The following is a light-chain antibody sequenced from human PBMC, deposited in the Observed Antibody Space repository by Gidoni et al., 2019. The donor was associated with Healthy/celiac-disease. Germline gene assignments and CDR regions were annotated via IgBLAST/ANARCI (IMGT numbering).Light chain of an antibody. CDR2: GAS. J-gene: IGKJ4*01. Sequence: EIVMRQSPATLSVSPGERATLACRASQSVSSNLAWYQPRPGQAPRLLLYGASTRATRIPAGFSGSGSGTEFTLTISSLQSEDFAVYYCQQYNNWPPLTFGGXTKVEIK. V-gene: IGKV3-15*01. CDR1: QSVSSN. CDR3: QQYNNWPPLT.